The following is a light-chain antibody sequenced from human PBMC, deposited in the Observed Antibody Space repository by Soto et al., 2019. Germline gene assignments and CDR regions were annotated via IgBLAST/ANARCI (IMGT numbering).Light chain of an antibody. J-gene: IGLJ1*01. Sequence: LTQPAFVSGSPGQSITFSCTGPSSDVGGYNYVSWYQQHPGKAPKLMIYDVSNRPSGVSNRFSGSKSGNTASLTISGLQAEDEADYYCSSYTSSSTRYLFGTGTKVTVL. V-gene: IGLV2-14*01. CDR2: DVS. CDR3: SSYTSSSTRYL. CDR1: SSDVGGYNY.